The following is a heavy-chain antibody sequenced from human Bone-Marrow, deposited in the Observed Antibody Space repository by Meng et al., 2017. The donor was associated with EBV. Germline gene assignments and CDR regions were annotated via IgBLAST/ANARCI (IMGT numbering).Heavy chain of an antibody. J-gene: IGHJ4*02. CDR3: ARESGRGYSSDY. V-gene: IGHV1-69*01. D-gene: IGHD5-18*01. CDR2: FRPILGAP. CDR1: GGDFRISA. Sequence: QVQLVQFGAEVKMPGSSVTVYCKASGGDFRISAIRWLRQAPGQGLEWMGGFRPILGAPNYAQRFQDRVTITADESTSTGYMELSSLRSDDTAVYYCARESGRGYSSDYWGQGTLVTVSS.